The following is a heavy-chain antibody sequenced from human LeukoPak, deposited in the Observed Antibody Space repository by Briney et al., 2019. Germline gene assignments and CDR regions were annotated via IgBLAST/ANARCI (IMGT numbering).Heavy chain of an antibody. CDR1: GFTFSTSW. V-gene: IGHV3-74*01. D-gene: IGHD6-6*01. CDR3: ARGEAARVDFDC. CDR2: MNSDGRTI. J-gene: IGHJ4*02. Sequence: GGSLRLSCAASGFTFSTSWMHWVRQGPGKGPVWVSRMNSDGRTIDYADSVKGRFTISRDNAKDSLYLQMNSLRAEDTAVYYCARGEAARVDFDCWGQGTLVTVSS.